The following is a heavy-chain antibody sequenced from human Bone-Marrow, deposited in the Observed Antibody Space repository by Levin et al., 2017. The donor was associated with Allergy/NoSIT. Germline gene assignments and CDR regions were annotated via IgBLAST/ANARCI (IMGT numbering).Heavy chain of an antibody. Sequence: GGSLRLSCAASGFSFSDYYMTWIRQAPGKGLEWVSYVSRSGTYTNYADSVTGRFTISRDDAKRSLHLQMNNLRAEDTGVYFCARGVFSGDAFDIWGQGTRVVVST. J-gene: IGHJ3*02. D-gene: IGHD3-3*02. CDR1: GFSFSDYY. CDR2: VSRSGTYT. CDR3: ARGVFSGDAFDI. V-gene: IGHV3-11*05.